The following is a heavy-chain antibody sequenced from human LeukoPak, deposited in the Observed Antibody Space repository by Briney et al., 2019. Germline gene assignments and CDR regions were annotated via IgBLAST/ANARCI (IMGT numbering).Heavy chain of an antibody. CDR1: GFTFSSYG. CDR3: ARDAGIATLGYYFDY. Sequence: PGGSLRLSCAASGFTFSSYGIHWVRQAPGKGLEWVAIIWFDGSHTYYADSVKGRFTISRDTSKDTVYLQMNTLRAEDTAVYYCARDAGIATLGYYFDYWGQGTLVTVSS. V-gene: IGHV3-33*01. D-gene: IGHD6-13*01. CDR2: IWFDGSHT. J-gene: IGHJ4*02.